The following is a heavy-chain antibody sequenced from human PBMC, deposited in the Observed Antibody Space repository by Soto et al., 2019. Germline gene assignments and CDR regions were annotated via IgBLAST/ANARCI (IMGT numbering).Heavy chain of an antibody. D-gene: IGHD3-10*01. J-gene: IGHJ6*02. CDR3: ARSPPLWFGELLNYYYGMDV. CDR1: GGSISSYY. Sequence: QVQLQESGPGLVKPSETLSLTCTVSGGSISSYYWSWIRQPPGKGLEWIGYIYYSGSTNYNPSLKSPVPRSLDTSTHLFYLTLSSVTDADTAVYYCARSPPLWFGELLNYYYGMDVWGQGTTVTVSS. V-gene: IGHV4-59*08. CDR2: IYYSGST.